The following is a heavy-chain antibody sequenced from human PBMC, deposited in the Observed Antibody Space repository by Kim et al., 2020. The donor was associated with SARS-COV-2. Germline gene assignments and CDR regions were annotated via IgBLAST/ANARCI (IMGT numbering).Heavy chain of an antibody. Sequence: GGSLRLSCAASGFIFRNYEMNWVRQAPGKGLEWLSYISSSGSTIYYADSVKGRFTISRDNAKNSLYLQMNSLRAEDTAVYYCARDRIQLAYWGQGTLVTV. CDR2: ISSSGSTI. J-gene: IGHJ4*02. CDR1: GFIFRNYE. V-gene: IGHV3-48*03. D-gene: IGHD5-18*01. CDR3: ARDRIQLAY.